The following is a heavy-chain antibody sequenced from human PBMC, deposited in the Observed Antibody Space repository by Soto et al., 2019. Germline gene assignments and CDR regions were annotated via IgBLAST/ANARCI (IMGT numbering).Heavy chain of an antibody. D-gene: IGHD4-17*01. V-gene: IGHV3-15*07. Sequence: VQLVESGGGLVKPGGSLRLSCAASGFTFSNAWMNWVRQAPGKGLEWVGRIKSKTDGGTTDYAAPVKGRFTISRDDSKNTLYLQMNSLKTEDTAVYYCTTENDYGDYIFDYWGQGTLVTVSS. J-gene: IGHJ4*02. CDR1: GFTFSNAW. CDR3: TTENDYGDYIFDY. CDR2: IKSKTDGGTT.